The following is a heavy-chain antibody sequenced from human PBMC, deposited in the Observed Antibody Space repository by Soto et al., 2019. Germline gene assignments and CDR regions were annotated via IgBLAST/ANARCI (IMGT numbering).Heavy chain of an antibody. CDR2: MWNDGSNK. D-gene: IGHD3-3*01. CDR1: GFTFSSYG. CDR3: ARELWSGPFDY. Sequence: QVQLVESGGGVVQPGRSLRLSCAASGFTFSSYGMNWVRQAPGKGLEWVAVMWNDGSNKYYADSVKGRFTISRDNSKNTLYMQVTSLRAEDTAVYYCARELWSGPFDYWGQGTLVTVSS. V-gene: IGHV3-33*01. J-gene: IGHJ4*02.